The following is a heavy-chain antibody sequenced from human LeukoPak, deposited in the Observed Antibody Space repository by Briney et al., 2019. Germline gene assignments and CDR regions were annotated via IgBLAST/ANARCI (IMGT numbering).Heavy chain of an antibody. Sequence: SETLSLTCAVYGPSFSGYFWSWIRQPPGKGLEWIGEIGHSGTTTYNTSLKSRVTISVDTSKHQFSLKLSSVTAADTAVYYCARRVPAAAGKKIDYWGQGTLVTVSS. CDR2: IGHSGTT. CDR1: GPSFSGYF. D-gene: IGHD6-13*01. J-gene: IGHJ4*02. CDR3: ARRVPAAAGKKIDY. V-gene: IGHV4-34*01.